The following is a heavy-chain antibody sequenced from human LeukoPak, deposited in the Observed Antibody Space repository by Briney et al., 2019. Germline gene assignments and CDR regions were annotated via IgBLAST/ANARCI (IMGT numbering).Heavy chain of an antibody. Sequence: SETLSLTCTVSGGSISSYCWSWIRQPPGKGLEWIGYIYDSGITYYNPSLKSRVTISGDMSKNHFSLKLSSVTAADTAVYYCARSPLYDGFDVWGQGTMVTVSS. D-gene: IGHD2-2*02. CDR3: ARSPLYDGFDV. CDR1: GGSISSYC. CDR2: IYDSGIT. V-gene: IGHV4-59*08. J-gene: IGHJ3*01.